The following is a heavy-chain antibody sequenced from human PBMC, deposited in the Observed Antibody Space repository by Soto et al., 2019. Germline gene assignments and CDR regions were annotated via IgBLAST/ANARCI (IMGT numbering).Heavy chain of an antibody. V-gene: IGHV1-69*01. CDR2: IIPILGTA. CDR1: GGTFSSYA. J-gene: IGHJ4*02. CDR3: ARGPYYYDSSGYTSFDY. Sequence: QVQLVQSGAEVKKPGSSVKVSCKASGGTFSSYAISWVRQAPGQGLEWMGGIIPILGTANYAQKFQGRVTITADESTSTAYMELSSLRSEDTAVYYCARGPYYYDSSGYTSFDYWGQGTLVTVSS. D-gene: IGHD3-22*01.